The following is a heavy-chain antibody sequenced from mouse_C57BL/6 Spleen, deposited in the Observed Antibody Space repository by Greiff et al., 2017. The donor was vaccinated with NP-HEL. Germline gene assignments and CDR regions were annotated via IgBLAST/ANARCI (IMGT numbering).Heavy chain of an antibody. J-gene: IGHJ2*01. CDR3: ARRTGRGDFDY. Sequence: VQLQQSGAELVKPGASVKLSCKASGYTFTSYWMQWVKQRPGQGLEWIGEIDPSDSYTNYNQKFKGKATLTVDTSSSTAYMQLSSLTSEDSAVYYCARRTGRGDFDYWGQGTTLTVSS. CDR1: GYTFTSYW. CDR2: IDPSDSYT. D-gene: IGHD4-1*01. V-gene: IGHV1-50*01.